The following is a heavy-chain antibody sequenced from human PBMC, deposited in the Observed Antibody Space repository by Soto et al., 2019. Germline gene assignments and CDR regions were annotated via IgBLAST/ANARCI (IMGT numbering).Heavy chain of an antibody. CDR1: GYTFTGYY. CDR3: ARDRVAAAGKGSYYYGMDV. Sequence: QVQLVQSGAEVKKPGASVKVSCKASGYTFTGYYMHWVRQAPGQGLEWMGWINPNSGATNYAQKFQGWVTMTRDTSISTAYMELSRLRSDDTAVYYCARDRVAAAGKGSYYYGMDVWGQGTTVTVSS. J-gene: IGHJ6*02. CDR2: INPNSGAT. V-gene: IGHV1-2*04. D-gene: IGHD6-13*01.